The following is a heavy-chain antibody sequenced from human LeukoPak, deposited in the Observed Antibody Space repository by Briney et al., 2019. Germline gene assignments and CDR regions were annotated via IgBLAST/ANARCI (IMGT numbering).Heavy chain of an antibody. CDR2: IRYDGSNK. Sequence: QPGGSLRLSCAASGFTFSSYGMHWVRQAPGKGLEWVAVIRYDGSNKYYADSVKGRFTISRDNSKNTLYLQMNSLRAEDTAVYYCTRETRVVTHYKSHYFDYWGQGTLVTVSS. CDR1: GFTFSSYG. CDR3: TRETRVVTHYKSHYFDY. D-gene: IGHD1-1*01. V-gene: IGHV3-33*01. J-gene: IGHJ4*02.